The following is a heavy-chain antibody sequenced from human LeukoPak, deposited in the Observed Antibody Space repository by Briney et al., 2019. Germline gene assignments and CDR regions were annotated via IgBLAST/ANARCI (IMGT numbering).Heavy chain of an antibody. D-gene: IGHD3-22*01. V-gene: IGHV4-59*01. CDR2: IYYSGST. Sequence: SETLSLTCTVSGGSISSYYWSWIRQPPGKGLEWIGYIYYSGSTNYNPSLKSRVTMSVDTSKNQFSLKLSSVTAADTAVYYCAREYYYDSSGGVVAFDIWGQGTMVTVSS. J-gene: IGHJ3*02. CDR1: GGSISSYY. CDR3: AREYYYDSSGGVVAFDI.